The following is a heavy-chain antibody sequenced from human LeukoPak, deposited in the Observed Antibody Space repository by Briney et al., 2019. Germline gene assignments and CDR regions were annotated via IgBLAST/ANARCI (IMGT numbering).Heavy chain of an antibody. D-gene: IGHD2-21*02. CDR1: GFTFSSYW. Sequence: GGSLRLSCAASGFTFSSYWMHWVRQAPGKGLVWVSRINSDGSSTSYAGSVKGRFTIPRDNAKNTLYLQMNSLRAEDTAVYYCARERVVVTAIEDCYYGMDVWGQGTTVTVSS. CDR2: INSDGSST. J-gene: IGHJ6*02. V-gene: IGHV3-74*01. CDR3: ARERVVVTAIEDCYYGMDV.